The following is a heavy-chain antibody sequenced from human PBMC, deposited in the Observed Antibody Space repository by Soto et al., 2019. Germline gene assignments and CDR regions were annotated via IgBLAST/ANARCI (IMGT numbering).Heavy chain of an antibody. CDR1: GFSFSISP. Sequence: GGSLRLSCAASGFSFSISPMHWVRQAPGKGPEWVALISYDGTNKFYADSVKGRFTISRDNSKSTLYLQVDSLRPEDAAVYYCARDPKTSGGQHWAFNYFDSWGQGTPVTVSS. CDR3: ARDPKTSGGQHWAFNYFDS. D-gene: IGHD7-27*01. CDR2: ISYDGTNK. J-gene: IGHJ4*02. V-gene: IGHV3-30-3*01.